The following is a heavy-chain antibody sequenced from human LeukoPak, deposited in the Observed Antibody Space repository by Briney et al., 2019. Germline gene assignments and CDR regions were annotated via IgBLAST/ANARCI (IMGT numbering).Heavy chain of an antibody. Sequence: SETLSLTCTVSGYSISSGYYWGWIRQPPGKGLEWIGRIYHSGSTHYNPSLKSRVTIPVDKYTNQFSLHLGSVTARHTDVYYCARVLPAAIPFDYWGQGTLVTVSS. J-gene: IGHJ4*02. CDR3: ARVLPAAIPFDY. V-gene: IGHV4-38-2*02. CDR2: IYHSGST. CDR1: GYSISSGYY. D-gene: IGHD2-2*01.